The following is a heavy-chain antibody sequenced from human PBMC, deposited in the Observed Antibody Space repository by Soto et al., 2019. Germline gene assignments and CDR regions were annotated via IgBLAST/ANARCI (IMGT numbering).Heavy chain of an antibody. V-gene: IGHV3-49*03. CDR3: TRGGERQLLWFGENQYYFDY. CDR2: IRSKAYGGTT. Sequence: GGSLRLSCTASGFTFGDYAMSWFRQAPGKGLEWVGFIRSKAYGGTTEYAASVKGRFTISRDDSKSIAYLQMNSLKTEDTVVYYCTRGGERQLLWFGENQYYFDYWGQGTLVTVSS. J-gene: IGHJ4*02. D-gene: IGHD3-10*01. CDR1: GFTFGDYA.